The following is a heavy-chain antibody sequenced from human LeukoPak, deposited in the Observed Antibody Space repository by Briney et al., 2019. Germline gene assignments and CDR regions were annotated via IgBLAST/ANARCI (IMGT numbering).Heavy chain of an antibody. CDR3: VVWFGLFDP. J-gene: IGHJ5*02. CDR2: ISYDGSNK. V-gene: IGHV3-30*03. D-gene: IGHD3-10*01. Sequence: PGGSLRLSCAASGFTFSSYGMHWVRQAPGKGLEWVAVISYDGSNKYYADSVKGRFTISRDNSKNTLYLQMNSLRAGDTAVYYCVVWFGLFDPWGQGTLVTVSS. CDR1: GFTFSSYG.